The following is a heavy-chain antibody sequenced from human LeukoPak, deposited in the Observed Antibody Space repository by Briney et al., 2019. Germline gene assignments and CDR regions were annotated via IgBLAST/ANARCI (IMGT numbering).Heavy chain of an antibody. CDR3: ARDKDGSGSYYMSGFDY. D-gene: IGHD3-10*01. CDR2: INWNSGST. V-gene: IGHV3-20*04. CDR1: GFTFDDYG. J-gene: IGHJ4*02. Sequence: PGGSRRLSCAASGFTFDDYGMSWVRQAPGKGLEWVSGINWNSGSTGYADSVKGRFTISRDNAKNSLYLQMNSLRAEDTALYYCARDKDGSGSYYMSGFDYWGQGTLVTVSS.